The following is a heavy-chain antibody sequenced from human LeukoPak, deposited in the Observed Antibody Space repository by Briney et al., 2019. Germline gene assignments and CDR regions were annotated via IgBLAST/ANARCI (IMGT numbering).Heavy chain of an antibody. CDR3: ARDLGRIYGYGFEY. V-gene: IGHV3-21*01. CDR2: ISSSGNYI. Sequence: GGSLRLSCAASGFMFSTYTMNWVRQAPGKGLEWVSSISSSGNYIYYADSVKGRFTISRDNAKNSLNLQVNSLRAEDTAVYFCARDLGRIYGYGFEYWGQGTLVTVSS. CDR1: GFMFSTYT. J-gene: IGHJ4*02. D-gene: IGHD5-18*01.